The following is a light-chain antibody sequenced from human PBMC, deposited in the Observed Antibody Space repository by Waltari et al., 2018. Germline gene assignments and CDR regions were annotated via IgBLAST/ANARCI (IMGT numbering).Light chain of an antibody. V-gene: IGKV1-5*01. CDR1: QSISIW. CDR2: DAS. CDR3: QQYNSYPYT. Sequence: DIQMTQSPSTLSASVGDRVTITCRASQSISIWLAWYQQKPGKAPKLLIYDASILESGGPSRFSGSGSGTECTLIISSLQPDDSATYYCQQYNSYPYTFGQGTKLEIK. J-gene: IGKJ2*01.